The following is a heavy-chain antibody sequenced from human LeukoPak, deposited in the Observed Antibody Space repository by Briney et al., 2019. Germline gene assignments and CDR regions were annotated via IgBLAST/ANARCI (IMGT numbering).Heavy chain of an antibody. CDR3: VRDNSVRDEAWWFNP. Sequence: ASVKVSYKAFRYTLTSNYMHWVRQAPGQGPEWMGVISPSGGSTTYAQKFQGRVTLTRDMSTSTDYLELSSLSSEDTAVYYCVRDNSVRDEAWWFNPWGQGTLVTVSS. J-gene: IGHJ5*02. V-gene: IGHV1-46*01. D-gene: IGHD5-24*01. CDR2: ISPSGGST. CDR1: RYTLTSNY.